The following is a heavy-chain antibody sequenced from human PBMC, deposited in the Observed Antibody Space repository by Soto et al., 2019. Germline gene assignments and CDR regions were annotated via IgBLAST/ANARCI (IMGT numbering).Heavy chain of an antibody. CDR2: MNPNSGNT. J-gene: IGHJ3*02. D-gene: IGHD2-21*01. CDR1: GYTFTSYD. Sequence: ASVKVSCKASGYTFTSYDINWVRQATGQGLEWMGWMNPNSGNTDYAQKFQGRVTMTRNTSISTAYMELSSLRSEDTAVYYCVRESDYLADAFDIWGQGTMVTVSS. V-gene: IGHV1-8*01. CDR3: VRESDYLADAFDI.